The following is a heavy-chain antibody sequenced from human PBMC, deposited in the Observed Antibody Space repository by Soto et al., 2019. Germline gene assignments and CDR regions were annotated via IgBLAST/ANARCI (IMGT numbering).Heavy chain of an antibody. CDR3: ARHRRWVRVSSARKTYYYMEV. D-gene: IGHD2-15*01. CDR1: GGSISSYY. V-gene: IGHV4-59*08. J-gene: IGHJ6*03. CDR2: IYYSGST. Sequence: PSETLSLTCTVSGGSISSYYWSWIRQPPGKGLEWIGYIYYSGSTNYNPSLKSRVTISVDTSKNQFSLKLSSVTAADTAVYYCARHRRWVRVSSARKTYYYMEVWGKGTTVTVSS.